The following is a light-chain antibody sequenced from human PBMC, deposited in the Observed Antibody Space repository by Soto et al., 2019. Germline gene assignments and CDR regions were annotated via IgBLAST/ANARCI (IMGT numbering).Light chain of an antibody. Sequence: EIMMTQSPGTLSASPGERATLSCRASQSVSSNLAWYQQKPGQAPRLLIYAVSTRATGIPARFIGSGSGTEFTLTISSLQSEDFAVYYCQQYNKWPLTFGQGTKVEIK. CDR2: AVS. CDR3: QQYNKWPLT. J-gene: IGKJ1*01. CDR1: QSVSSN. V-gene: IGKV3-15*01.